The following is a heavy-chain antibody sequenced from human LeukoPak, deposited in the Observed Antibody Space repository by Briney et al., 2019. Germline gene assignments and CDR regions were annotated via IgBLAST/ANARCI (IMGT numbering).Heavy chain of an antibody. J-gene: IGHJ3*02. Sequence: RPGGSLRLSCSASGFPFSNYAMSWVRQAPGKGLEWVSGISGSGDYTYYADSLKGRFTISRDNSKNTLYLQMNSLRAEDTALYYCAKDLTYYYGLGSSTNAFDIWGQGTMVTVSS. V-gene: IGHV3-23*01. CDR3: AKDLTYYYGLGSSTNAFDI. CDR1: GFPFSNYA. CDR2: ISGSGDYT. D-gene: IGHD3-10*01.